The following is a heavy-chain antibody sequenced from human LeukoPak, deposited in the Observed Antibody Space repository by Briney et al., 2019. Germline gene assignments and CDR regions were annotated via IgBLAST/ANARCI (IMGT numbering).Heavy chain of an antibody. J-gene: IGHJ6*03. CDR2: IYSGGST. CDR3: AKDLEPLYYYGSGSYLYYMDV. Sequence: PGGSLRLSCAASGFTVSSNYMSWVRQAPGKGLEWVSVIYSGGSTYYADSVKGRFTISRDNSKNTLYLQMNSLRAEDTAVYYCAKDLEPLYYYGSGSYLYYMDVWGKGTTVTVSS. CDR1: GFTVSSNY. V-gene: IGHV3-53*01. D-gene: IGHD3-10*01.